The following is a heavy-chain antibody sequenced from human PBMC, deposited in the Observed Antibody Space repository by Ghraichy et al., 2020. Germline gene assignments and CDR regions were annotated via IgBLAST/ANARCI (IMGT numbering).Heavy chain of an antibody. CDR2: INPNSGGT. CDR1: GYTFTGYY. J-gene: IGHJ4*02. D-gene: IGHD1-26*01. V-gene: IGHV1-2*02. Sequence: ASVKVSCKASGYTFTGYYMHWVRQAPGQGLEWMGWINPNSGGTNYAQKFQGRVTMTRDTSISTAYMELSRLRSDDTAVYYCARDYILWGGSHTREYYFDYWGQGTLVTVSS. CDR3: ARDYILWGGSHTREYYFDY.